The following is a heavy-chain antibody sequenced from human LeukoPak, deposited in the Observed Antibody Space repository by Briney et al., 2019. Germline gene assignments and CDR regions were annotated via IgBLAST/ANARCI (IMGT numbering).Heavy chain of an antibody. Sequence: SETLSLTCTVSGGSISSGDYYWSWIRQHPGKGLEWIGHMYYSGTTYYNPSLTSRVSISVDTSKNQFSLKLSSLPAADTAVYYCAIAPSSNIWFDPWGQGTLVTVSS. J-gene: IGHJ5*02. CDR3: AIAPSSNIWFDP. V-gene: IGHV4-31*03. CDR1: GGSISSGDYY. CDR2: MYYSGTT. D-gene: IGHD2/OR15-2a*01.